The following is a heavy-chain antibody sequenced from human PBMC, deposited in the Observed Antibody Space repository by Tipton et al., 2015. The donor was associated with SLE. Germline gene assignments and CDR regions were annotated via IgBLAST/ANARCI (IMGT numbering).Heavy chain of an antibody. V-gene: IGHV4-61*01. Sequence: LRLSCAVSGYSISSGYYWSWIRQPPGKGLEWIGYIYYSGSTNYNPSLKSRVTISVDTSKNQFSLKLSSVTAADTAVYYCATCQQDDAFDIWGQGTMVTVSS. D-gene: IGHD6-13*01. CDR3: ATCQQDDAFDI. CDR2: IYYSGST. CDR1: GYSISSGYY. J-gene: IGHJ3*02.